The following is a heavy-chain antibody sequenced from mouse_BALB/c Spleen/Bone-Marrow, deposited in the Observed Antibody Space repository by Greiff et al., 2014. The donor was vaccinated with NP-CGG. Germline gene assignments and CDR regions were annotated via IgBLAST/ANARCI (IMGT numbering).Heavy chain of an antibody. D-gene: IGHD2-14*01. CDR2: IWGDGST. CDR1: GFPLTSYG. V-gene: IGHV2-3*01. J-gene: IGHJ4*01. Sequence: VQLQQSGPGLVAPSQSLSITCTVSGFPLTSYGVSWVRQPPGKGLEWLGVIWGDGSTNYHSALISRLSISKDNSKSQVFLKLNSLQTDDTATYYCAKKRGQWNCRYDGAMDYWGQGTSVTVSS. CDR3: AKKRGQWNCRYDGAMDY.